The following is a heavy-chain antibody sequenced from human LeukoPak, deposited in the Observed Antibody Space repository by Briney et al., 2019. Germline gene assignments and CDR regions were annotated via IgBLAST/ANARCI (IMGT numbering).Heavy chain of an antibody. D-gene: IGHD3-16*01. CDR2: IGTAGDT. CDR1: GFTFSSYD. Sequence: GGSLRLSCAASGFTFSSYDMHWVRQATGKGLEWVSAIGTAGDTHYPGSVKGRFTISRENAKKSLYLQMNSLRAGDTAVYYCARGSGGAFDIWGQGTMVTVSS. J-gene: IGHJ3*02. V-gene: IGHV3-13*01. CDR3: ARGSGGAFDI.